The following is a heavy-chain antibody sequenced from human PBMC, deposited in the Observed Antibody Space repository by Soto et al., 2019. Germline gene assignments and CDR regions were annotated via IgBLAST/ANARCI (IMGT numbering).Heavy chain of an antibody. CDR1: GFTVSSYY. Sequence: GGSLRLSCAASGFTVSSYYMSWVRQAPGKGLEWVSPIYSSGRTFYADSVKGRFTISRDNSKKSLYLKMDSLRAEDTSVYYCARDGAMTTYFEYFLPWAQGTLVTVSS. V-gene: IGHV3-53*01. J-gene: IGHJ1*01. CDR2: IYSSGRT. CDR3: ARDGAMTTYFEYFLP. D-gene: IGHD4-17*01.